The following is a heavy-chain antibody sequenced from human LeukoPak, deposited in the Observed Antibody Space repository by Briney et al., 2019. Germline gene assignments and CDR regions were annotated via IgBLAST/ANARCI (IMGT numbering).Heavy chain of an antibody. CDR3: ARDRHIAVAGIWFDP. CDR1: GFTVSSNS. D-gene: IGHD6-19*01. CDR2: INWNGGST. V-gene: IGHV3-20*04. Sequence: GGSLRLSCTVSGFTVSSNSMSWVRQAPGKGLEWVSGINWNGGSTGYADSVKGRFTISRDNAKNSLYLQMNSLRAEDTALYYCARDRHIAVAGIWFDPWGQGTLVTVSS. J-gene: IGHJ5*02.